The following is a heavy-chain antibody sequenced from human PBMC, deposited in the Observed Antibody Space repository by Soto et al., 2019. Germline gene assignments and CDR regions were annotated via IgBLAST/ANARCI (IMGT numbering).Heavy chain of an antibody. V-gene: IGHV3-11*05. CDR3: AREYYYTMDV. Sequence: QVQLVESGGGLVRPGGSLRLSCEASGFTFRDYYMTWFRQAPGKGLEWLSYIDSSTKYTNYADSVKGRFTISRDNAKNSPYLQLNSLRADDTAVYHCAREYYYTMDVWGQGTMVTVSS. CDR1: GFTFRDYY. CDR2: IDSSTKYT. J-gene: IGHJ6*02.